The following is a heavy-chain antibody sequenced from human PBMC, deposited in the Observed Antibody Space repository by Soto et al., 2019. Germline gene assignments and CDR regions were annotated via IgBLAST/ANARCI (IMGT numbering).Heavy chain of an antibody. CDR1: GYTFTNYD. V-gene: IGHV1-8*01. CDR2: ISPNSGDT. J-gene: IGHJ5*02. Sequence: QVQLVQSGAEVKKPGASVKVSCKASGYTFTNYDINWVRQAPGQGLEWVGWISPNSGDTGYAQNLQDRLTLTRDTSLSTVYLELSILRSDGTGVYYCTRGADPWGQGTLVTVSS. CDR3: TRGADP.